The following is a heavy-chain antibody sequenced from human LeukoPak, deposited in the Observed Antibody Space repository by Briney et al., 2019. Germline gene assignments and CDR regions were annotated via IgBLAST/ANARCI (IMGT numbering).Heavy chain of an antibody. CDR1: GFTFSAYW. Sequence: GGSLRLPCVASGFTFSAYWMSWVRQAPGKGLEWVANIKQDGSDKNYVDSMEGRFTISRDNAKNSLYLQMNSLRAEDTAIYYCAKFSRSTTGVYWGQGTLVTVSS. CDR3: AKFSRSTTGVY. J-gene: IGHJ4*02. V-gene: IGHV3-7*01. CDR2: IKQDGSDK. D-gene: IGHD6-13*01.